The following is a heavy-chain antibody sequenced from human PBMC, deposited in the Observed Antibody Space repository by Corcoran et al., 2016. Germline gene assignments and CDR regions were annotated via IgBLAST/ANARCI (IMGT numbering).Heavy chain of an antibody. J-gene: IGHJ5*02. CDR1: GYSISSGYN. V-gene: IGHV4-38-2*02. Sequence: QVQLQESGPGLVRPSETLSLTCIVSGYSISSGYNWGWIRQSPGKGLEWIGTIYHTGTPYYNPSLKSRVSISVDTSKNQLSLKLSSVTAADTAVYYCARQTRAWGNGNWFDPWGQGTLVTVSS. CDR3: ARQTRAWGNGNWFDP. D-gene: IGHD7-27*01. CDR2: IYHTGTP.